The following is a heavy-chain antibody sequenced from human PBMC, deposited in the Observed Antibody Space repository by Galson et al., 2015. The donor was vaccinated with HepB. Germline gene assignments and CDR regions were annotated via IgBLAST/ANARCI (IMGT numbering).Heavy chain of an antibody. V-gene: IGHV1-46*01. CDR3: ARDLPHILFQSGLEGGTNAFEI. CDR1: GYTFTGYY. CDR2: INPSGGST. J-gene: IGHJ3*02. Sequence: SVKVSCKASGYTFTGYYMHWVRQAPGQGLEWMGIINPSGGSTSYAQKFQGRVTMTRDTSTSTVYMELSSLRSEDTAVYYCARDLPHILFQSGLEGGTNAFEIWGQGTMVTVSS. D-gene: IGHD2-15*01.